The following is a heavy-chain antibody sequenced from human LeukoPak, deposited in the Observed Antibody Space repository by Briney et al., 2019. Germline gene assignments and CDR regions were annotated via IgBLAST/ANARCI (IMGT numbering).Heavy chain of an antibody. CDR1: GFTVGSNY. J-gene: IGHJ4*02. Sequence: LRLSCAASGFTVGSNYMSWVRQHPGKGLEWIGYIYYSGSTYYNPSLKSRVTMSVDTSKNQFSLKLSSVTAADTAVYYCARYYCSGTNCPGIDYWGQGTLVTVSS. CDR2: IYYSGST. CDR3: ARYYCSGTNCPGIDY. V-gene: IGHV4-30-4*08. D-gene: IGHD2-2*01.